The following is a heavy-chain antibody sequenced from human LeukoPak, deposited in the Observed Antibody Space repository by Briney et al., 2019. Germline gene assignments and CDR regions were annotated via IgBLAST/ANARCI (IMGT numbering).Heavy chain of an antibody. J-gene: IGHJ3*02. D-gene: IGHD3-10*01. CDR3: ARDFAPYYGWGRAFDI. V-gene: IGHV4-59*01. Sequence: PSETLSLTCTVSGGSISSYYWSWIRQPPGKGLEWIGYIYYSGSTNYNPSLKSRVTISVDTSKNQFSLKLSSVTAADPAVYYWARDFAPYYGWGRAFDIWGQGTMVTVSS. CDR2: IYYSGST. CDR1: GGSISSYY.